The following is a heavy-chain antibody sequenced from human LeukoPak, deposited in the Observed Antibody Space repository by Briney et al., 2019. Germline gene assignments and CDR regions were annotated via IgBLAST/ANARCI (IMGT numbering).Heavy chain of an antibody. CDR3: ARVKSLSSNWYGGDAFDI. J-gene: IGHJ3*02. D-gene: IGHD6-13*01. CDR1: GYTFTGYY. Sequence: ASVKVSCKASGYTFTGYYMHWVRQAPGQGLEWMGWINPNSGGTNYAQKFQGRIIMTRDASMSTAYMDLSRLRSDDTAVYFCARVKSLSSNWYGGDAFDIWGHGTMVIVSS. CDR2: INPNSGGT. V-gene: IGHV1-2*02.